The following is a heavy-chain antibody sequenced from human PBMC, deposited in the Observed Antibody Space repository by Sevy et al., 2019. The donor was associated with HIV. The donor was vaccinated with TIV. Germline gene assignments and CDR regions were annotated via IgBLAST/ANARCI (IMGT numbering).Heavy chain of an antibody. Sequence: SETLSLTCTVSGGSISSSNYYWGWIRQPPGKGLEWIGSIYYSGSTYYKPSLKSRVTISVDTSKNQFSLKVTSVTAADTAAYYCARHNEVDTSMGNNWFDPWGQGTLVTVSS. V-gene: IGHV4-39*01. J-gene: IGHJ5*02. D-gene: IGHD5-18*01. CDR1: GGSISSSNYY. CDR2: IYYSGST. CDR3: ARHNEVDTSMGNNWFDP.